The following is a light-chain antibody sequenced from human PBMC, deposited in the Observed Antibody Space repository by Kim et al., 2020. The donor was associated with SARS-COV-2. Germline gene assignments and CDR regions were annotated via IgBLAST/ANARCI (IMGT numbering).Light chain of an antibody. CDR2: DTS. CDR3: QQYMNWPPYT. Sequence: VSPGRSPPLACRASRSVCINLAWYQHKPGQAPRLLIFDTSKRATGVTARFSGSGSGTLFTLTISDLQSEDFAFYYCQQYMNWPPYTFGQGTKLEI. CDR1: RSVCIN. V-gene: IGKV3-15*01. J-gene: IGKJ2*01.